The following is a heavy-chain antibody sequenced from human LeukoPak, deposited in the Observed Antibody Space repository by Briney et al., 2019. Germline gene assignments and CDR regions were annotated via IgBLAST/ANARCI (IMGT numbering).Heavy chain of an antibody. V-gene: IGHV3-9*03. CDR3: AKDGGSGISYYYMDV. CDR2: ISWNSGSI. Sequence: GRPLRLSCAASGFTFDDYAMHWVRQAPGKGLEWVSGISWNSGSIGYADSVKGRFTISRDNAKNSLYLQMNSLRAEDMALYYCAKDGGSGISYYYMDVWGKGTTVTVSS. CDR1: GFTFDDYA. J-gene: IGHJ6*03. D-gene: IGHD3-10*01.